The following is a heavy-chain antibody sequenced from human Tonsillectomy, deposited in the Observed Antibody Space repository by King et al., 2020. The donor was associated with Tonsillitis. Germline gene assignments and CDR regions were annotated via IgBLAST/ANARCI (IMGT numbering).Heavy chain of an antibody. D-gene: IGHD3-22*01. CDR1: GFTFSDYA. J-gene: IGHJ3*02. Sequence: VQLVESGGGVVQPGRSLRLSCAASGFTFSDYAMHWVRQAPGEGLEWVAVISSDGSNKYYADSVKGRFTISRDNSKNTPFLQMNSLRAEDTAVYHCARTFYYERNGYYHGDVFDSWGQGTKVTVSS. CDR2: ISSDGSNK. V-gene: IGHV3-30*04. CDR3: ARTFYYERNGYYHGDVFDS.